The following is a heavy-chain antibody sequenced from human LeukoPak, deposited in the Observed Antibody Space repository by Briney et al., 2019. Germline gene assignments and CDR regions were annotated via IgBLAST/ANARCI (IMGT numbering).Heavy chain of an antibody. D-gene: IGHD2-21*02. V-gene: IGHV3-33*01. J-gene: IGHJ4*02. CDR1: GFTFSSYG. CDR2: IWYDGSNK. Sequence: GGSLRLSCAASGFTFSSYGMYWVRQAPGKGLEWVAVIWYDGSNKYYADSVKGRFTISRDNSKNTLYLQMNSLRAEDTAVYYCATKRDASFDYWGQGTLVTVSS. CDR3: ATKRDASFDY.